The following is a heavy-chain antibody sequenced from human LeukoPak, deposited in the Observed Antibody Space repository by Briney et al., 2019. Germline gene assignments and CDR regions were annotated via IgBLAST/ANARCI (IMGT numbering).Heavy chain of an antibody. CDR2: IYYSGST. D-gene: IGHD6-25*01. V-gene: IGHV4-59*12. CDR1: GGSISSYY. CDR3: ARDGDSGGWFDS. J-gene: IGHJ5*01. Sequence: KASETLSLTCTVSGGSISSYYWSWIRQPPGKGLEWIGYIYYSGSTNYNPSLKSRVTISVDTSKNQFSLKLSSVTAADTAVYYCARDGDSGGWFDSWGQGALVTVSS.